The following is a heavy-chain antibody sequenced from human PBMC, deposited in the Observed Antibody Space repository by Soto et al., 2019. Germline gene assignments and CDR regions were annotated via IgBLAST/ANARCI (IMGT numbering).Heavy chain of an antibody. J-gene: IGHJ6*02. V-gene: IGHV1-2*04. CDR3: ARVGGGLASLGYYGMDV. CDR2: INPNSGGT. CDR1: GYTFIGYY. D-gene: IGHD3-10*01. Sequence: SVKVSCKASGYTFIGYYIHWVRQAPGQGREWMGWINPNSGGTNYAQRLQGWVTMTRDRSISTANMELSRLKSDDTAVYYCARVGGGLASLGYYGMDVWGQGTTVTVSS.